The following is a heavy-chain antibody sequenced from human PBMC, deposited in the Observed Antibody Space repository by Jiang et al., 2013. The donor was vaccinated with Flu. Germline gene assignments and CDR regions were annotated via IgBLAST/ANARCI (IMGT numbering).Heavy chain of an antibody. J-gene: IGHJ4*02. D-gene: IGHD3/OR15-3a*01. CDR1: GFTFSSYA. Sequence: GSGFTFSSYAMSWVRQAPGKGLEWVSVVSGRGDVTYDASSVKGRFTSSRDNSRNTVFLQMNGLRAEDTAVYYCAKTLWTNYYFFDYWGQGTLVTVSS. V-gene: IGHV3-23*01. CDR3: AKTLWTNYYFFDY. CDR2: VSGRGDVT.